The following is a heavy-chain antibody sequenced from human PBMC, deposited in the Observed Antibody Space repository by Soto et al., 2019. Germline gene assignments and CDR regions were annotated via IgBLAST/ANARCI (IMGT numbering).Heavy chain of an antibody. V-gene: IGHV4-31*03. J-gene: IGHJ5*02. D-gene: IGHD6-13*01. CDR2: ISYSGIA. CDR3: ARVFSDSSSFFDP. CDR1: GDSISSGGHY. Sequence: SETLSLTCSVSGDSISSGGHYWSWIRQHPGKGPEWIGYISYSGIAYYNPSLESRFTISVDTSKNQFSLSLTSVTAADTAVFYCARVFSDSSSFFDPWGQGTLVTVSS.